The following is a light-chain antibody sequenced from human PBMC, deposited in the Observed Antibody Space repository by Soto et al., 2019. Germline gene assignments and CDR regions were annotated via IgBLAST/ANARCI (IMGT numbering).Light chain of an antibody. V-gene: IGKV2-28*01. CDR2: LGS. Sequence: DIVMTQSPLSLPVTPVEPASISCRSSQSLLHSNGYNYLDWYLQKPGQSPQLLIYLGSSRASGVPDRFSGSGSGTDFTLIISRVEVEDVGVYYCMQALQTPTFGQGTKLEI. CDR3: MQALQTPT. CDR1: QSLLHSNGYNY. J-gene: IGKJ2*01.